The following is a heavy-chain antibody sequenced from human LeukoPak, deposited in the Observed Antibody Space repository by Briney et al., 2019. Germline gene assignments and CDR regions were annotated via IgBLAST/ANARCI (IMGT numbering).Heavy chain of an antibody. CDR3: ARALVDYYDSSGYSN. CDR1: GFTFSSYE. CDR2: ISSSGSTI. D-gene: IGHD3-22*01. V-gene: IGHV3-48*03. Sequence: GGSLRLSCAASGFTFSSYEMNWVRQAPGKGLEWVSYISSSGSTIYYADSVKGRFTISRDNSKNTLYLQMNSLRAEDTAVYYCARALVDYYDSSGYSNWGQGTLVTVSS. J-gene: IGHJ4*02.